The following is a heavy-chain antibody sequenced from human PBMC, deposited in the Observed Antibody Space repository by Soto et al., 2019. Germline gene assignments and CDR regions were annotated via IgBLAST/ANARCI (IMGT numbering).Heavy chain of an antibody. CDR3: AKDLEPSITIFGVVIIVGSPFDY. J-gene: IGHJ4*02. CDR2: ISYDGSNK. V-gene: IGHV3-30*18. D-gene: IGHD3-3*01. CDR1: GFTFSSYG. Sequence: GGSLRLSCAASGFTFSSYGMHWVRQAPGKGLEWVAVISYDGSNKYYADSVKGRFTISRDNSKNTLYLQMNSLRAEDTAVYYCAKDLEPSITIFGVVIIVGSPFDYWGQGTLVTVSS.